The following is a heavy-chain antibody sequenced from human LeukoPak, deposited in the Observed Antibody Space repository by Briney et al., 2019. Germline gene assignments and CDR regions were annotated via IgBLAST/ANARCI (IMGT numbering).Heavy chain of an antibody. CDR2: ISGSGDST. V-gene: IGHV3-23*01. J-gene: IGHJ4*02. D-gene: IGHD1-26*01. Sequence: GGSLRLSCAASGFTFSSYAMSWVRQAPGKGLEWVSAISGSGDSTYYADSVKGRFTISRDNSKNTLYLQMNSLRAEDTAVYYCAKATPGGSGSFQLDYWGQGTLVTVSS. CDR1: GFTFSSYA. CDR3: AKATPGGSGSFQLDY.